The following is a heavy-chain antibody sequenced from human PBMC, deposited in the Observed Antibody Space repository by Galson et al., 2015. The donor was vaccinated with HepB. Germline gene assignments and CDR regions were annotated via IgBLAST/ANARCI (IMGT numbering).Heavy chain of an antibody. CDR2: IYPGDSDT. CDR1: GYSFTSYW. Sequence: QSGAEVKKPGESLKISCKGSGYSFTSYWIGWVRQMPGKGLEWMGIIYPGDSDTRYSPSFQGQVTISADKSISTAYLQWSSLKASDTAMYYCARLGQYYDFWSAPHYYGMDVWGQGTTVTVSS. V-gene: IGHV5-51*01. CDR3: ARLGQYYDFWSAPHYYGMDV. J-gene: IGHJ6*02. D-gene: IGHD3-3*01.